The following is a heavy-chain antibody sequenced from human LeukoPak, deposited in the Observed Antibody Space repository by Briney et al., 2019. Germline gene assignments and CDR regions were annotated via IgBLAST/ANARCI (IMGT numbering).Heavy chain of an antibody. CDR1: GGSISSGGYY. Sequence: SQTLSLTCTVSGGSISSGGYYWSWIRQHPGKGLEWIGYIYYSGSTYYNPSLKSRVTISVDTSKNQFSTELSSVTAADTAVYYCARGQYSYYLDYWGQGTLVTVSS. CDR3: ARGQYSYYLDY. V-gene: IGHV4-31*03. J-gene: IGHJ4*02. CDR2: IYYSGST. D-gene: IGHD5-18*01.